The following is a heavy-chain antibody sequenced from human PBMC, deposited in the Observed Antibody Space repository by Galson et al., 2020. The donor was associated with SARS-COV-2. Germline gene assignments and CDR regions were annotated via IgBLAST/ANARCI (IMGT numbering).Heavy chain of an antibody. V-gene: IGHV3-66*02. CDR2: MYSGGGA. J-gene: IGHJ6*03. CDR3: ARGGGLNFLYYYMDV. D-gene: IGHD3-10*01. Sequence: SCEASGITVSSNYMSWVRQAPGKGLEWVSVMYSGGGAYYADSVKGRFTISRDNSKNTLYLQMNSLRPEDSAVYYCARGGGLNFLYYYMDVWGKGTTVTISS. CDR1: GITVSSNY.